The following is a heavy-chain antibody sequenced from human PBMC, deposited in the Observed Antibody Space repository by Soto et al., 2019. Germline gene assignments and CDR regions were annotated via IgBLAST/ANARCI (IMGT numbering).Heavy chain of an antibody. CDR3: ARETDIVVVVAATNYYYYMDV. CDR1: GYTFTSYD. Sequence: ASVKVSCKASGYTFTSYDINWVRQATGQGLEWMGWMNPNSGNTGYAQKFQGRVTMTRNTSISTAYMELSSLRSEDTAVYHCARETDIVVVVAATNYYYYMDVWGKGTTVTVSS. D-gene: IGHD2-15*01. CDR2: MNPNSGNT. J-gene: IGHJ6*03. V-gene: IGHV1-8*01.